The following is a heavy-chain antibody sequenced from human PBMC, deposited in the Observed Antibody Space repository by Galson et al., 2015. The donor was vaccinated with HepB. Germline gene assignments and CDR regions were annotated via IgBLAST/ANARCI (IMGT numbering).Heavy chain of an antibody. J-gene: IGHJ4*02. CDR2: ISPSGPHI. CDR1: GFTFSSYS. Sequence: SLRLSCAASGFTFSSYSMNWVRQSPGKGLEWVSSISPSGPHIFYADSVKGRFTISRDNAKNSLYLQMNSLRAEDTAVYYCARVPDTSGWYGIDYWGQGTLVTVSS. D-gene: IGHD6-19*01. CDR3: ARVPDTSGWYGIDY. V-gene: IGHV3-21*01.